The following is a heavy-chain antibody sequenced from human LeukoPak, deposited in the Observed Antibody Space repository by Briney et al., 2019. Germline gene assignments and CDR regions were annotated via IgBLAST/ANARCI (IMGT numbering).Heavy chain of an antibody. V-gene: IGHV4-39*07. Sequence: NPSETLSLTCTVSGGSISSSSYYWGWIRQPPGKGLEWIGSIYYSGSTYYNPSLKSRVTISVDTSKNQFSLRLNSVTAADTAMYYCARGFDSSSGWYPAFDIWGHGTMGTVSS. CDR2: IYYSGST. J-gene: IGHJ3*02. CDR3: ARGFDSSSGWYPAFDI. CDR1: GGSISSSSYY. D-gene: IGHD6-19*01.